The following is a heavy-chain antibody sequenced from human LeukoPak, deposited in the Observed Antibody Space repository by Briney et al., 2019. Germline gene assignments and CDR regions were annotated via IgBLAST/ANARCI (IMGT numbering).Heavy chain of an antibody. Sequence: GGSLRLSCAASGFTFDDYTMHWVRQTPGKGLEWVSGISWDGDTTYYADSVKGRFTISRDNNKNSLYLQMNSLRTEDTALYYCAKDSLQQIALAGTAFDYWGQGTLVTVSS. J-gene: IGHJ4*02. CDR1: GFTFDDYT. D-gene: IGHD6-19*01. CDR3: AKDSLQQIALAGTAFDY. V-gene: IGHV3-43*01. CDR2: ISWDGDTT.